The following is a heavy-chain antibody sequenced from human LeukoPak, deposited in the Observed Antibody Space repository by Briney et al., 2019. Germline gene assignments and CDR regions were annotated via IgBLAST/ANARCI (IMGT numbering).Heavy chain of an antibody. J-gene: IGHJ4*02. V-gene: IGHV4-39*01. CDR1: GGSISSSSYY. CDR2: IYYSGST. CDR3: ARRVDSSGYPFDY. D-gene: IGHD3-22*01. Sequence: SETLSLTCTVSGGSISSSSYYWGWIRQPPGKGLEWIGSIYYSGSTYYNPSLKSRVTISVDTSKNQFSLNLSSVTAADTAVYYCARRVDSSGYPFDYWGQGTLVTVSS.